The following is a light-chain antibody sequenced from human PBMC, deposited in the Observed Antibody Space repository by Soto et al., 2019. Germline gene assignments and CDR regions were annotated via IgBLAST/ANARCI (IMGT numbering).Light chain of an antibody. CDR3: HQYAKGLS. CDR2: AAS. V-gene: IGKV3-15*01. Sequence: EIVMTQSPATLSVSPGEGATLSCRTSESIRRDLAWYQQRPGQPPRFLIYAASTRATGIPARCSGSGSATEFTLTISSLQSEDFGVFYCHQYAKGLSFGGGTKVEIK. J-gene: IGKJ4*01. CDR1: ESIRRD.